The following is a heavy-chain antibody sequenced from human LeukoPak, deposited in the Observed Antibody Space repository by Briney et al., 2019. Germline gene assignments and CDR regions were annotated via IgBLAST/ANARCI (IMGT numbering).Heavy chain of an antibody. V-gene: IGHV1-2*02. Sequence: ASVKVSCKASGFTFTDYYIHWVRQAPGQGLEWMGSIHPKSGGTKYAQKFQGRVTVTRNTSISATYMELSRLTSDDTAVYYCARDPPAAGSTEFDFWGQGTLVTVSS. D-gene: IGHD6-13*01. CDR2: IHPKSGGT. J-gene: IGHJ4*02. CDR3: ARDPPAAGSTEFDF. CDR1: GFTFTDYY.